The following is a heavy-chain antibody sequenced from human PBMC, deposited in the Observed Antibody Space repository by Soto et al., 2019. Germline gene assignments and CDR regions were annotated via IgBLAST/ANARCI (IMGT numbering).Heavy chain of an antibody. J-gene: IGHJ3*02. CDR2: ISPNSGGT. V-gene: IGHV1-2*02. Sequence: QVHLVQSGAEVKKPGASVKVSCKASGYTFTVYYMHWVRQAPGQGLEWMGWISPNSGGTFAAQKFQGRVTMTGDTSVNMAYMELTSLKSDDTAVYYCARQRKGAAAGPVDAFDIWGQGTMVTVSS. CDR3: ARQRKGAAAGPVDAFDI. CDR1: GYTFTVYY. D-gene: IGHD6-13*01.